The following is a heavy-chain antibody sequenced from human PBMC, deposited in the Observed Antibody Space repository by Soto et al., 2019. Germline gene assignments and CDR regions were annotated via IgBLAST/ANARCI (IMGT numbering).Heavy chain of an antibody. CDR2: IYYSGST. D-gene: IGHD2-8*01. CDR1: GGSISSSSYY. CDR3: AKDVVDRGVNS. Sequence: SETLSLTCTVSGGSISSSSYYWGWIRQPPGKGLEWIGSIYYSGSTYYNPSLKSRVTISVDTSKNQFSLKLSSVTAADTAVYYCAKDVVDRGVNSWGQGTLVTVSS. J-gene: IGHJ4*02. V-gene: IGHV4-39*07.